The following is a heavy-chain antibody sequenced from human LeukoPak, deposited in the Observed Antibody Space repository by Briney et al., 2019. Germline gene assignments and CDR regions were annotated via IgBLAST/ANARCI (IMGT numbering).Heavy chain of an antibody. Sequence: PSETLSLTCAVSGYSISSGYYWGWIRQPPGKGLEWIGSIYHSGRTYYNPSLKSRVTISVDTSKNQFSLKLSSVTAADTAVYYCARAPVVPAAIFYWGQGTLVTVSS. CDR1: GYSISSGYY. J-gene: IGHJ4*02. V-gene: IGHV4-38-2*01. D-gene: IGHD2-2*01. CDR2: IYHSGRT. CDR3: ARAPVVPAAIFY.